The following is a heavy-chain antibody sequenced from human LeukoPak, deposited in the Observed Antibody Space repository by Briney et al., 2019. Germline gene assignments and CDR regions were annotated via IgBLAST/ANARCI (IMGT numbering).Heavy chain of an antibody. CDR2: IYSGGST. CDR3: ARVVTAIANWFDP. D-gene: IGHD2-21*02. V-gene: IGHV3-53*01. CDR1: GFTVSSNY. J-gene: IGHJ5*02. Sequence: PGGSLRLSCAASGFTVSSNYMSWVRQAPGKGLEWVSVIYSGGSTYYADSVKGRFTISRDNPKNTLYLQMNSLRAEDTAVYYCARVVTAIANWFDPWGQGTLVTVSS.